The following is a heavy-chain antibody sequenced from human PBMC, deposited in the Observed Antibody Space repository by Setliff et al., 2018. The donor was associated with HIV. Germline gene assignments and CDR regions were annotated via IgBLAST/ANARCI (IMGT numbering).Heavy chain of an antibody. V-gene: IGHV3-33*08. CDR2: IWFDGNKK. CDR3: ASVLRYYGSGSYPFGY. D-gene: IGHD3-10*01. Sequence: GGSLRLSCAASGFRFRSYGMHWVRQAPGKGLEWVAIIWFDGNKKYYADSVKGRFTISRDNSKNTLYLQMNSLRAEDTAVYYCASVLRYYGSGSYPFGYWGQGTLVTVSS. CDR1: GFRFRSYG. J-gene: IGHJ4*02.